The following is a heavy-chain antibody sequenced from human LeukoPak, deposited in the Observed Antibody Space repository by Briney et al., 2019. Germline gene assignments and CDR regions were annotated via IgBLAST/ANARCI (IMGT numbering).Heavy chain of an antibody. J-gene: IGHJ6*02. V-gene: IGHV3-30*18. CDR3: AKSHRGAPPPFHHGIDV. D-gene: IGHD1-14*01. Sequence: GKSLRLSCAASGFTFNNYGMHWVRQAPGKGLEWVAVISYDGRNIHYPDSVKGRFTISRDISTDTLWLQMDSLSTEDTAVYYLAKSHRGAPPPFHHGIDVWGPGNTGT. CDR1: GFTFNNYG. CDR2: ISYDGRNI.